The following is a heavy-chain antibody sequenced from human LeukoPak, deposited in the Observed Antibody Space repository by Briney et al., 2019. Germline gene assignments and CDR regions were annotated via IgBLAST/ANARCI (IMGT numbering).Heavy chain of an antibody. Sequence: WGTLRLTCAASGCTISSNTKNWVRNAPRQGMERVSASSGNGGSTSYADPSNDRLTTTTDNTKNKQYLQMNSPRADATAVYYSAKASDYGNYYDHDRDVWRRGPGDSVS. J-gene: IGHJ6*03. CDR3: AKASDYGNYYDHDRDV. D-gene: IGHD4-17*01. V-gene: IGHV3-23*01. CDR2: SSGNGGST. CDR1: GCTISSNT.